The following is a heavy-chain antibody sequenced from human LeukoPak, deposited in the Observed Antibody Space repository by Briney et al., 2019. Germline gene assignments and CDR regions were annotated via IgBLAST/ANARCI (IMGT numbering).Heavy chain of an antibody. Sequence: ASVKVSCKASGYTFTSYAMHWVRQAPGQRLEWMGWINAGNGNTKYSQKFQGRVTITRDTSASTAYMELSSLRSEDTAVYYCARWWIHHGAAYYYMDVWGKGTTVTVSS. D-gene: IGHD2-15*01. V-gene: IGHV1-3*01. CDR1: GYTFTSYA. J-gene: IGHJ6*03. CDR2: INAGNGNT. CDR3: ARWWIHHGAAYYYMDV.